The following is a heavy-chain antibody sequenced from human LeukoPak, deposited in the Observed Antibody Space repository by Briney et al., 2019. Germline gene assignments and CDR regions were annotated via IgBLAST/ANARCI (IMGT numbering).Heavy chain of an antibody. CDR2: ISSSGSTI. V-gene: IGHV3-48*03. CDR1: GFTFSSYE. J-gene: IGHJ3*02. Sequence: PGGSLRLSCAASGFTFSSYEMNWVRQAPGKGLEWISYISSSGSTIYYADSVKGRFTISRDNAKNSLYLQMNSLRAEDTAVYYCVRVRYSGSYRNDAFDIWGQGTMVTVSS. CDR3: VRVRYSGSYRNDAFDI. D-gene: IGHD1-26*01.